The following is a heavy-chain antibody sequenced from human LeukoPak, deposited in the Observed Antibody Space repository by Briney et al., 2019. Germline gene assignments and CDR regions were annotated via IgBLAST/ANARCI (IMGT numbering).Heavy chain of an antibody. D-gene: IGHD3-9*01. J-gene: IGHJ4*02. CDR2: IYYSGST. Sequence: SETLSLTCTVSGGSVSSSTYYWGWIRQPPGKGLEWIGSIYYSGSTYYNPSLTSRVTMSVDTSNNQFSLKMHSVTAADTAVYYCARLSKGRFFDYIFDYWGQGTLVTVSP. V-gene: IGHV4-39*01. CDR1: GGSVSSSTYY. CDR3: ARLSKGRFFDYIFDY.